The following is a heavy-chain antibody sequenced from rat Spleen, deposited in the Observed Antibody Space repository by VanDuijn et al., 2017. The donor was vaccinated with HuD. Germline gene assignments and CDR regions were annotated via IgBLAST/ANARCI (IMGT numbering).Heavy chain of an antibody. CDR1: GFTFSNYW. CDR3: TRANTYYGYPYYFDY. Sequence: EVQLVETGGGLVQPGRSLKLSCVASGFTFSNYWMYWIRQAPTKGLEWVASISTSGGSTYYPDSVKGRFTISGDNAKSTLYLQMNSLRSEDTATYYCTRANTYYGYPYYFDYWGQGVMVTVSS. V-gene: IGHV5-31*01. J-gene: IGHJ2*01. CDR2: ISTSGGST. D-gene: IGHD1-9*01.